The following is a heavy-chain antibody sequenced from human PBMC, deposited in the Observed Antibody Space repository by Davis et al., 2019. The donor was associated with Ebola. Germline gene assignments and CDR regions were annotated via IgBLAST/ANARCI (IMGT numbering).Heavy chain of an antibody. CDR2: INPNSGGT. D-gene: IGHD4-11*01. CDR3: ARSTFTVRGGDY. J-gene: IGHJ4*02. CDR1: GGTFSSYA. V-gene: IGHV1-2*04. Sequence: ASVKVSCKASGGTFSSYAISWVRQAPGQGLEWMGWINPNSGGTNYAQKFQGWVTMTRDTSISTAYMELSSLRSEDTAVYYCARSTFTVRGGDYWGQGTLVTVSS.